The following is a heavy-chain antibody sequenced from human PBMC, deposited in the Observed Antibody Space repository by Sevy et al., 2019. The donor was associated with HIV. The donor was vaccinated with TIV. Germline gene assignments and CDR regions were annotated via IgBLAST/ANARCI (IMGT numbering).Heavy chain of an antibody. J-gene: IGHJ6*02. CDR1: GFTFSRNA. Sequence: GGSLRLSCAASGFTFSRNAMSWVRQAPGKGLEWASGITGSGGSTYYADSVKGRFTISRDNSKNTLYLQMNSLRVEDTAVYYGAKVGYCSSTSCYSIDYGMDVWGQGTTVTVSS. D-gene: IGHD2-2*02. CDR2: ITGSGGST. CDR3: AKVGYCSSTSCYSIDYGMDV. V-gene: IGHV3-23*01.